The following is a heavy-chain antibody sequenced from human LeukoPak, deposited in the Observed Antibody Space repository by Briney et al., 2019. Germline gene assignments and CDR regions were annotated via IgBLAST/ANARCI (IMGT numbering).Heavy chain of an antibody. D-gene: IGHD2-15*01. V-gene: IGHV3-43*02. CDR1: GFTFDDYA. CDR3: AMIDIVVVVAGRYFDY. CDR2: ISGDGGST. Sequence: GSLRLSCAASGFTFDDYAMPWVRQAPGKGLEWVSLISGDGGSTYYSDSVKGRFTISRDNSKNSLYLQMNSLRTEDTALCYCAMIDIVVVVAGRYFDYWGQGTLVTVSS. J-gene: IGHJ4*02.